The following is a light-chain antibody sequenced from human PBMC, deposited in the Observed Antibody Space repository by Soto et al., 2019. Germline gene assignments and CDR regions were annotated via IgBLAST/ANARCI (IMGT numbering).Light chain of an antibody. Sequence: DIQMTQSPSTLSASVGDRVTITCRASQSISTWLAWYQQKPGKAPKLLIYKASTLESGVPSNFSGSGSGTEFTLTINSLQPEDFETYYCQQYNSYQWTFGQGTKVDIX. CDR3: QQYNSYQWT. CDR1: QSISTW. CDR2: KAS. J-gene: IGKJ1*01. V-gene: IGKV1-5*03.